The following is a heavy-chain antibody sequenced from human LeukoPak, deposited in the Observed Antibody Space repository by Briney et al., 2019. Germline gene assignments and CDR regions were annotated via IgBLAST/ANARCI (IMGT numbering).Heavy chain of an antibody. CDR1: GFTFSSYG. CDR3: AKDRGGFSTSCHFDY. CDR2: IRYDGSNK. D-gene: IGHD2-2*01. Sequence: GGSLRLSCAASGFTFSSYGMHWVRQPPGKELEWVAFIRYDGSNKYYADSVKGRFTISRDNSKNTLYLQMNSLRAEDTAVYYCAKDRGGFSTSCHFDYWGQGTLVTVSS. J-gene: IGHJ4*02. V-gene: IGHV3-30*02.